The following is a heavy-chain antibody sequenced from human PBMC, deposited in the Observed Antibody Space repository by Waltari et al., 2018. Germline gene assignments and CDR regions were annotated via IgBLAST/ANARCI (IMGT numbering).Heavy chain of an antibody. D-gene: IGHD1-7*01. CDR2: IFYSGTA. V-gene: IGHV4-31*03. CDR1: GGSIRRADYS. Sequence: QVQLQESGPGLVKPSQTLSLTCPVSGGSIRRADYSRSWIRQHPGKGLEWVGYIFYSGTAYYNPSLEDRVTISVDTSKNQFSLNIYSVTAADTAVYYCARVMYNWNYGVSRWDALDIWGQGTMVTVTP. J-gene: IGHJ3*02. CDR3: ARVMYNWNYGVSRWDALDI.